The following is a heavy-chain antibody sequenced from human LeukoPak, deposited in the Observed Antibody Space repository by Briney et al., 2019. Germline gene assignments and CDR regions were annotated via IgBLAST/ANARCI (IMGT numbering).Heavy chain of an antibody. D-gene: IGHD2-21*01. V-gene: IGHV3-23*01. Sequence: GGSLRLSCAASGFTFTNYAMSWVRQAPGKGLDFVSPISNSGETTNYADSVKGRFTISRDNSKNTLYLQMNSLRAEDTAVYYCARGLWWSKYYFDYWGQGTLVTVSS. CDR1: GFTFTNYA. CDR3: ARGLWWSKYYFDY. J-gene: IGHJ4*02. CDR2: ISNSGETT.